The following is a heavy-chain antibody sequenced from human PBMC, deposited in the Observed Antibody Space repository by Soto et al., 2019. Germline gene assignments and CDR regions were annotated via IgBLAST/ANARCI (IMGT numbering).Heavy chain of an antibody. Sequence: PSETLSLTCTVSGGSISSYYWSWIRQPAGKGLEWIGRIYTSGSTNYNPSLKSRVTMSVDTSKNQFSLKLSSVTAADTAVYYCARDRGYCSGGSCYSFDYWGQGTLVTVSS. D-gene: IGHD2-15*01. CDR3: ARDRGYCSGGSCYSFDY. CDR1: GGSISSYY. V-gene: IGHV4-4*07. J-gene: IGHJ4*02. CDR2: IYTSGST.